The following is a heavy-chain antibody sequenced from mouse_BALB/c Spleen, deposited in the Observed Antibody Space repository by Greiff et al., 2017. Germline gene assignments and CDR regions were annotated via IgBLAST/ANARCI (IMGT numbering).Heavy chain of an antibody. J-gene: IGHJ1*01. Sequence: EVQGVESGGGLVKPGGSLKLSCAASGFAFSSYDMSWVRQTPEKRLEWVAYISSGGGSTYYPDTVKGRFTISRDNAKNTLYLQMSSLKSEDTAMYYCARHGDYRYDGYFDVWGAGTTVTVSS. V-gene: IGHV5-12-1*01. CDR2: ISSGGGST. D-gene: IGHD2-14*01. CDR1: GFAFSSYD. CDR3: ARHGDYRYDGYFDV.